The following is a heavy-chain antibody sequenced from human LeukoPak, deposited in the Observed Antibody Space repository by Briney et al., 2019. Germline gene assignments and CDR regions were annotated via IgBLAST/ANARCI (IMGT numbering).Heavy chain of an antibody. V-gene: IGHV3-7*03. D-gene: IGHD6-13*01. Sequence: PGGSLRLSCAASGFTFSTYWMTWVRQAPGKGLEWVTNIKQDGSEKYYVDSVKGRFTISRDNSKNTLYLQMNSLRAEDTAVYYCASGLSSSWWGYMDVWGKGTTVTISS. J-gene: IGHJ6*03. CDR3: ASGLSSSWWGYMDV. CDR1: GFTFSTYW. CDR2: IKQDGSEK.